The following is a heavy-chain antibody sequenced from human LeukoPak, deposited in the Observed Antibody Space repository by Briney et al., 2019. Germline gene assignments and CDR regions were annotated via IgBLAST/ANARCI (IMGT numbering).Heavy chain of an antibody. V-gene: IGHV4-34*01. CDR3: ASSVMFSRVRVTAIPRFDY. D-gene: IGHD2-21*02. Sequence: SETLSLTCAVYGGSFSGYYWSWIRQPPGKGLEWIGEINHSGSTNYNPPLKSRVTISVDTSKNQFSLKLSSVTAADTAVYYCASSVMFSRVRVTAIPRFDYWGQGTLVTVSS. CDR2: INHSGST. CDR1: GGSFSGYY. J-gene: IGHJ4*02.